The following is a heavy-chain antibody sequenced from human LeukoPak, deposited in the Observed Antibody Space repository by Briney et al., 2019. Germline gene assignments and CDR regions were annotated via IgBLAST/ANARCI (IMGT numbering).Heavy chain of an antibody. CDR2: IYYSGST. V-gene: IGHV4-39*01. CDR1: GGSISSSSYY. D-gene: IGHD6-19*01. Sequence: PSETLSLTCTVSGGSISSSSYYWGWIRQPPRKGLEWIGSIYYSGSTYYNPSLKSRVTISVDMSKNQFSLKLSSVTVADTAVYYCARFNVAVAGTADAFDIWGQGTMVTVSS. J-gene: IGHJ3*02. CDR3: ARFNVAVAGTADAFDI.